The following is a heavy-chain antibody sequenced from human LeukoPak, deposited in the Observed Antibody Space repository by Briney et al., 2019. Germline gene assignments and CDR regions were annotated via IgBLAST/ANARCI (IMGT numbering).Heavy chain of an antibody. J-gene: IGHJ4*02. CDR1: GGSFGGYY. V-gene: IGHV4-34*01. D-gene: IGHD6-13*01. Sequence: SETLSLTCAVYGGSFGGYYWSCIRQPPGKGLEWIGEINHSGSTNYNPSLKSRVTISVDTSKNQFSLKLSSVTAADTAVYYCARALYSSSWTAFDYWGQGTLVTVSS. CDR3: ARALYSSSWTAFDY. CDR2: INHSGST.